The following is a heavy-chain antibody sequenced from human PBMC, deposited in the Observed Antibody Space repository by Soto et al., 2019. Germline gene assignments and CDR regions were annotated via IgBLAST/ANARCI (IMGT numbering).Heavy chain of an antibody. CDR2: IYPGDSDT. CDR3: ARHISNSRYYYSAMDF. CDR1: GYTFATHW. V-gene: IGHV5-51*01. D-gene: IGHD3-3*02. J-gene: IGHJ6*02. Sequence: GEALKISCKGSGYTFATHWIAWVRQMPGKGLEWMGIIYPGDSDTRYSPSFQGHVTITFDKSNSTAYLKGNTLKASDTSMCYCARHISNSRYYYSAMDFLDQGTTVTVSS.